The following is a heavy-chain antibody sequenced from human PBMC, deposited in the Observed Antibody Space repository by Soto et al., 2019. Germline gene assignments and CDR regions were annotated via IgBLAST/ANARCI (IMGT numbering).Heavy chain of an antibody. CDR2: ISGGGGSTI. V-gene: IGHV3-11*01. CDR1: GFTFSDYY. D-gene: IGHD3-22*01. Sequence: LRLSCAASGFTFSDYYMTWVRQAPGKGLEWLSYISGGGGSTIYYADSVEGRFTISRDNARNSVFLQMNSLRVDDTAVYYCARMRGYYDSSGYDYWGHGTLVTVSS. CDR3: ARMRGYYDSSGYDY. J-gene: IGHJ4*01.